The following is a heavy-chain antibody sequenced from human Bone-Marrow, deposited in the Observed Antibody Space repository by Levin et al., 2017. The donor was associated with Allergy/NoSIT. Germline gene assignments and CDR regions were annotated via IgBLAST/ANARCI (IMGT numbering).Heavy chain of an antibody. D-gene: IGHD6-19*01. V-gene: IGHV4-59*01. CDR3: ARVGNIAVAGSLIWPDV. Sequence: PSETLSLTCTISGGSISSYYWSWIRQPPGKGLEWIAYIFYSGSTNYNPSLKSRVTISVDTSKNQFSLKLSSVTAADTAVYYCARVGNIAVAGSLIWPDVWGQGTTVTVSS. CDR2: IFYSGST. CDR1: GGSISSYY. J-gene: IGHJ6*02.